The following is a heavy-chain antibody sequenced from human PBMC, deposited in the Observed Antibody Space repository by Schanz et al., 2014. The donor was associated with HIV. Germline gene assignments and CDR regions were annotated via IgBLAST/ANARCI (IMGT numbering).Heavy chain of an antibody. CDR2: LWHDGTNK. J-gene: IGHJ6*02. CDR1: GFTFSSYG. CDR3: ARTSRIVIPDRDPRLSYLYGMDV. V-gene: IGHV3-33*01. D-gene: IGHD1-26*01. Sequence: QVQLVESGGGVVQPGRSLRLSCAASGFTFSSYGMHWVRQAPGKGLEWVAVLWHDGTNKYYVDSVKDRFTISRDNSKNTLYLQRNGLRADDTAVYYCARTSRIVIPDRDPRLSYLYGMDVWGQGTTVTVSS.